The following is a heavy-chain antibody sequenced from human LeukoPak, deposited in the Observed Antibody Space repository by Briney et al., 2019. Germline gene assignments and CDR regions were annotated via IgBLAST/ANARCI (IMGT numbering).Heavy chain of an antibody. Sequence: GGSLRLSCAASGFTFSSYEMNWVRQAPGKGLEWVSYISSSGSTIYYADSVKGRFTISRGNAKNSLYLQMNSLRAEDTAVYYCARDILGWNDVDYFDYWGQGTLVTVSS. CDR1: GFTFSSYE. J-gene: IGHJ4*02. CDR3: ARDILGWNDVDYFDY. CDR2: ISSSGSTI. D-gene: IGHD1-1*01. V-gene: IGHV3-48*03.